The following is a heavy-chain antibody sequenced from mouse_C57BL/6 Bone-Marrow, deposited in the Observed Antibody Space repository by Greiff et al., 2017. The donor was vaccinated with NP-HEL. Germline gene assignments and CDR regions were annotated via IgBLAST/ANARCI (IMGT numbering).Heavy chain of an antibody. J-gene: IGHJ2*01. V-gene: IGHV1-53*01. CDR3: ARGGYYSNYNY. D-gene: IGHD2-5*01. CDR1: AFTFTSYW. CDR2: INPSNGGT. Sequence: VQLQQSGTELVKPGASVKLSCTASAFTFTSYWLHWVQQRPGQGLAWIRNINPSNGGTNYTAKFTSKATLPVNNSSGTASMQLSSLTSEDSAVYCCARGGYYSNYNYWGQGTTLTAAS.